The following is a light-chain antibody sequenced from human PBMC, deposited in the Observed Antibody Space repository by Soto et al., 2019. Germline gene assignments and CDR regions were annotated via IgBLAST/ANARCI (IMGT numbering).Light chain of an antibody. Sequence: QSALTHPASVSGSPGQSITISCTGTISDVGVYNYVSWYQQHPGKAPKLMIYEVTNRPSGVSNRFSGSKSGNTASLTISGLQADDEADYYCSSYTSTFTLVFGGGTKVTVL. J-gene: IGLJ2*01. CDR3: SSYTSTFTLV. V-gene: IGLV2-14*01. CDR1: ISDVGVYNY. CDR2: EVT.